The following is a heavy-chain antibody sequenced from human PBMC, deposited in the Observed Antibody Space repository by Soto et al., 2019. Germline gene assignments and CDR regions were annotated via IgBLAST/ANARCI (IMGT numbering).Heavy chain of an antibody. D-gene: IGHD5-12*01. CDR1: GDSVNNYY. J-gene: IGHJ4*02. Sequence: PSETLSLTCSVSGDSVNNYYWSWIRQPPGKGLEWIGYIYFSGSANYNPSLKSRVTISVDTSKNQFSLKLSSVTAADTAVYYCARRYSGYGDYWGQGALVTVSS. CDR2: IYFSGSA. CDR3: ARRYSGYGDY. V-gene: IGHV4-59*08.